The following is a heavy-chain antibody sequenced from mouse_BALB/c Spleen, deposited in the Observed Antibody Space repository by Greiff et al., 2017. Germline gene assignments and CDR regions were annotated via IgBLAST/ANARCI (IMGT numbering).Heavy chain of an antibody. CDR1: GFTFSSYT. CDR3: ARQEGAWFAY. J-gene: IGHJ3*01. CDR2: ISNGGGST. Sequence: EVHLVESGGGLVQPGGSLKLSCAASGFTFSSYTMSWVRQTPEKRLEWVAYISNGGGSTYYPDTVKGRFTISRDNAKNTLYLQMSSLKSEDTAMYYCARQEGAWFAYWGQGTLVTVSA. V-gene: IGHV5-12-2*01.